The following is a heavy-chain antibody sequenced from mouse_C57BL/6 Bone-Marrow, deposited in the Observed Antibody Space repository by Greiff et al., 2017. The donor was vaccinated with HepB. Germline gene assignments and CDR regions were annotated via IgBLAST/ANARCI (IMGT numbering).Heavy chain of an antibody. J-gene: IGHJ4*01. D-gene: IGHD2-5*01. CDR2: IRNKANNHAT. CDR1: GFTFSDAW. CDR3: TGAYYSNYDYAMDY. V-gene: IGHV6-6*01. Sequence: EVKLMESGGGLVQPGGSMKLSCAASGFTFSDAWMDWVRQSPEKGLEWVAEIRNKANNHATYYAESVNGRFTISRDDSKSSVYLQMNSLRAEDTGIYYCTGAYYSNYDYAMDYWGQGTSVTVSS.